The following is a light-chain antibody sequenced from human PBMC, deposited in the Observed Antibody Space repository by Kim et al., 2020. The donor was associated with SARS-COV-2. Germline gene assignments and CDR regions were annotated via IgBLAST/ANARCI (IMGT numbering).Light chain of an antibody. V-gene: IGLV3-1*01. J-gene: IGLJ2*01. CDR2: QDS. CDR3: QAWDSSIVV. Sequence: SYELTQPPSVSVSPEQTASITCSGDKLGDKYACWYQQKPGQSPVLVIYQDSKRPSGIPERFSGSNSGNTATLTISGTQAMDEADYYCQAWDSSIVVFGGGTQLTVL. CDR1: KLGDKY.